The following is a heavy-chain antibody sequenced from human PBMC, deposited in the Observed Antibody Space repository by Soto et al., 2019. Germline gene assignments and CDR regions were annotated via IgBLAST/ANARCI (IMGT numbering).Heavy chain of an antibody. D-gene: IGHD6-19*01. Sequence: PSETLSLTCAVSGGSISSSNWWTWVRQPPGKGLEWIGEIYHSGSTNYNPSLKSRVTISVDKSKNQFSLKLSSVTAADTAVYYCARVLLSVAGTLSAFDIWGQGTMVTVSS. CDR2: IYHSGST. J-gene: IGHJ3*02. CDR1: GGSISSSNW. CDR3: ARVLLSVAGTLSAFDI. V-gene: IGHV4-4*02.